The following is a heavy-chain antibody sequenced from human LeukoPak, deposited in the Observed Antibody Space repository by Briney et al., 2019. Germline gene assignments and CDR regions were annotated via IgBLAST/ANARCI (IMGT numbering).Heavy chain of an antibody. J-gene: IGHJ5*02. V-gene: IGHV4-59*08. D-gene: IGHD3-22*01. Sequence: SETLSLTCTVSGGSISSYYWSWIRQPPGKGLERIGYIYYSGSTNYNPSLKSRVTISVDTSKNQFSLKLSSVTAADTAVYYCARRAQGYYDSSGYLNWFDPWGQGTLVTVSS. CDR1: GGSISSYY. CDR2: IYYSGST. CDR3: ARRAQGYYDSSGYLNWFDP.